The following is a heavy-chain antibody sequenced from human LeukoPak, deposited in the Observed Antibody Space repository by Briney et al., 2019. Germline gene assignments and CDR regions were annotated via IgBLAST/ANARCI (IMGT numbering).Heavy chain of an antibody. CDR3: ARDMGYCSSTSCFDAFDI. V-gene: IGHV3-7*01. Sequence: GGSLRLSCAASRFTFSSYWMSWVRQAPGKGLEWVANIKQDGSEKYYVDSVKGRFTISRDNAKNSLYLQMNSLRAEDTAVYYCARDMGYCSSTSCFDAFDIWGQGTMVTVSS. D-gene: IGHD2-2*01. CDR2: IKQDGSEK. CDR1: RFTFSSYW. J-gene: IGHJ3*02.